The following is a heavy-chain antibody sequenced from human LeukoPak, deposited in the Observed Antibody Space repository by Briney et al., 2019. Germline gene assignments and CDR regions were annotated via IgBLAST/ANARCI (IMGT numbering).Heavy chain of an antibody. V-gene: IGHV3-23*01. CDR1: GFTFSSYA. CDR3: ARPILSGSAAADPFFDY. J-gene: IGHJ4*02. D-gene: IGHD6-13*01. CDR2: ISGSGGST. Sequence: GGSLRLSCAASGFTFSSYAMSWVGQAPGKGLEWVSAISGSGGSTYYADSVKGRFTISRDNSKNTLYLQMNSLRAEDTAVYYCARPILSGSAAADPFFDYWGQGTLVTVSS.